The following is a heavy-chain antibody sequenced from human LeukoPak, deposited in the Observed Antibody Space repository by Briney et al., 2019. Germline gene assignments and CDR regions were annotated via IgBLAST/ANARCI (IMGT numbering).Heavy chain of an antibody. CDR1: GFTFSSYE. V-gene: IGHV3-48*03. J-gene: IGHJ5*02. D-gene: IGHD1-1*01. CDR2: ISSSGSTI. CDR3: ARDYNWNDGWWFDP. Sequence: GGSLILSCAASGFTFSSYEMNWVRQAPGKGLEWVSYISSSGSTIYYADSVKGRFTISRDNAKNPLYLQMNSLRAEDTAVYYCARDYNWNDGWWFDPWGQGTPVTASS.